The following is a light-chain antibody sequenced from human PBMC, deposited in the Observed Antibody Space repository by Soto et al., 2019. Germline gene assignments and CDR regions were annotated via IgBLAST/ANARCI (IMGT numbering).Light chain of an antibody. CDR2: GDT. J-gene: IGLJ7*01. V-gene: IGLV1-40*01. Sequence: QPVLTQPPSVSGAPGQRVTISCTGSNSNIGAGYDVHWYQQIPGTAPKLLIYGDTNRPSGVPDRFSGSNSGTSASLAITGLQAEDEADYYCQSYDSSLSDTVFGGGTQLTVL. CDR1: NSNIGAGYD. CDR3: QSYDSSLSDTV.